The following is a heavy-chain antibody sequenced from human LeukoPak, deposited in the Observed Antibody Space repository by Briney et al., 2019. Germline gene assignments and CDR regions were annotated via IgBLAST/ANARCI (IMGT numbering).Heavy chain of an antibody. J-gene: IGHJ5*02. V-gene: IGHV1-69*06. Sequence: SVKVSCKASGYTFTSYDINWVRQATGQGLEWMGGIIPIFGTANYAQKFQGRVTITADKSTSTAYMELSSLRSEDTAVYYCAREEKRWLRLSPWGQGTLVTVSS. CDR3: AREEKRWLRLSP. CDR1: GYTFTSYD. CDR2: IIPIFGTA. D-gene: IGHD5-24*01.